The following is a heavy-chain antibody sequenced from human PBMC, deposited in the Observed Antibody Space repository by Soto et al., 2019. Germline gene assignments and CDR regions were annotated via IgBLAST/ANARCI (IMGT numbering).Heavy chain of an antibody. J-gene: IGHJ4*02. Sequence: GGSLRLSCAASGITFTDYGFNWVRQASGKGLEWVSSISSSGPYTSYADSVKGRFTLSRDNAKNSLSLHMNNLRAEDTAVYYCAVYLTSTWNSDFDYWGKGALVTVSS. V-gene: IGHV3-21*06. CDR2: ISSSGPYT. CDR3: AVYLTSTWNSDFDY. D-gene: IGHD1-7*01. CDR1: GITFTDYG.